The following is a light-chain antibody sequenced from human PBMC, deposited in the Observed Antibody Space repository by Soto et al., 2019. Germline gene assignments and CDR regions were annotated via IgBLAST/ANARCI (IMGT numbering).Light chain of an antibody. CDR2: SAS. CDR1: QNINNY. Sequence: DIQMTQSPSTLSASVGDTVTITCRASQNINNYLAWYLQKPGKAPKLLIYSASTLESGVPLRFSGSGSGTEFTLTISSLQPDDFATYCCQQYNSYSDTFGQGTKLEI. J-gene: IGKJ2*01. V-gene: IGKV1-5*03. CDR3: QQYNSYSDT.